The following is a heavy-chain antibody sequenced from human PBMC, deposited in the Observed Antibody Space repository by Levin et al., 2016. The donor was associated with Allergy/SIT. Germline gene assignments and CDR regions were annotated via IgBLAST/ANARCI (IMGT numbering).Heavy chain of an antibody. CDR3: ARFYQNWNDKEDYYYGMDV. J-gene: IGHJ6*02. CDR2: IIPIFGTA. CDR1: GGTFSSYA. V-gene: IGHV1-69*13. D-gene: IGHD1-1*01. Sequence: SVKVSCKASGGTFSSYAISWVRQAPGQGLEWMGGIIPIFGTANYAQKFQGRVTITADESTSTAYMELRSLRSDDTAVYYCARFYQNWNDKEDYYYGMDVWGQGTTVTVSS.